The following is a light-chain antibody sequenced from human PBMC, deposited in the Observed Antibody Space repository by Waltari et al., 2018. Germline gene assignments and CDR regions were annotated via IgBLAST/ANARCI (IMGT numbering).Light chain of an antibody. J-gene: IGKJ3*01. Sequence: EIVMTQSPAPLSVSAGERANLSCRASQSVSSNSAWYQQKPGQAPRLLIHGSSTSATGIPARFIGSGSGTEFTLTISSLQSEDFAVYYCQQYNNWPPFTFGPGTKVDIK. CDR3: QQYNNWPPFT. V-gene: IGKV3-15*01. CDR1: QSVSSN. CDR2: GSS.